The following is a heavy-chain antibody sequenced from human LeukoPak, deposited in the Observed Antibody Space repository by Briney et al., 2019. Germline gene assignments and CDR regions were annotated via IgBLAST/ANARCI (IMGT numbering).Heavy chain of an antibody. CDR3: AKEGHCGSHYSLLHN. CDR2: IIPIFGSP. Sequence: SVKVSCKSAGGAFSSYSISWLRQAPGKGLEWMGGIIPIFGSPNYEQRFQGRVTITTDESTSTANMELSSLRSEDTATYYCAKEGHCGSHYSLLHNWGQGTLVTVSS. V-gene: IGHV1-69*05. CDR1: GGAFSSYS. J-gene: IGHJ1*01. D-gene: IGHD2-21*02.